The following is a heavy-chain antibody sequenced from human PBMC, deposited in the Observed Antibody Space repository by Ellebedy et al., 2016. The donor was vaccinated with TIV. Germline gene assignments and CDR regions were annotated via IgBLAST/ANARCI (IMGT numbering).Heavy chain of an antibody. D-gene: IGHD1-1*01. CDR3: ARETFNDVDLTEWGLFDM. J-gene: IGHJ3*02. CDR1: ELTVSSNY. CDR2: IFIDSTT. Sequence: GESLKISCAASELTVSSNYMSWVRQAPGKGLEWVSAIFIDSTTYYADSVKGRFTISRDNSKNTLYIQMNSLRAEDTAVYYCARETFNDVDLTEWGLFDMWGQGTMVTVSS. V-gene: IGHV3-66*01.